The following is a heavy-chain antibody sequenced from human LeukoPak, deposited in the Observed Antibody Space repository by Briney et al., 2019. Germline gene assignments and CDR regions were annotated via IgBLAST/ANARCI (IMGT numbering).Heavy chain of an antibody. Sequence: GGSLRLSCAASGFTFSNYWMHWVRQAPGKGLEWVSAISGSGGSTYYAASVKGRFTISRDNSKNTLYLQMNSLRAEDTAVYYCAKSGYSSSWYVTYWGQGTLVTASS. CDR3: AKSGYSSSWYVTY. CDR2: ISGSGGST. D-gene: IGHD6-13*01. CDR1: GFTFSNYW. V-gene: IGHV3-23*01. J-gene: IGHJ4*02.